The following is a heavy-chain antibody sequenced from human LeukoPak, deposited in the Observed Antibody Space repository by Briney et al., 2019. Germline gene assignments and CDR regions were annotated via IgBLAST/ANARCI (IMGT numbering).Heavy chain of an antibody. D-gene: IGHD3-3*01. CDR3: ASRNFGVVTD. Sequence: SETLSLTCAVNGGSFSGYYWNWIRQPPGKRLEWIGEINHTGNTNYNPSLKRRVTISVDTSQKQFSLRLNSVTAADTAVYYCASRNFGVVTDWGQGTLVTVSS. CDR2: INHTGNT. V-gene: IGHV4-34*01. CDR1: GGSFSGYY. J-gene: IGHJ4*02.